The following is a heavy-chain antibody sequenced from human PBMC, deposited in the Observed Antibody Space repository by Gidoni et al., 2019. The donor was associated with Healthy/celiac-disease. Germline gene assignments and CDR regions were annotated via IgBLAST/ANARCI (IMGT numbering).Heavy chain of an antibody. Sequence: QITLKESGPTLVKPTQTLTLTYPFSGVSLSTSGVGVGWIRQPPGKALEWLALIYWDDDKRYSPSLKSRRIITKDTSKNQVVLTMTNMDPVDTATDYCAHSSSYGDLIYFDYWGQGTLVTVSS. CDR1: GVSLSTSGVG. D-gene: IGHD4-17*01. J-gene: IGHJ4*02. V-gene: IGHV2-5*02. CDR2: IYWDDDK. CDR3: AHSSSYGDLIYFDY.